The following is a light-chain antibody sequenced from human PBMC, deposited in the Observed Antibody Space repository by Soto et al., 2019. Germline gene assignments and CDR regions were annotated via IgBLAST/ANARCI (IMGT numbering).Light chain of an antibody. J-gene: IGKJ1*01. V-gene: IGKV3-15*01. CDR1: QSVSSK. CDR2: RAS. CDR3: QQYNNRPPAT. Sequence: EIVMTQSPATRSVSPGERATLSCRASQSVSSKLAWYQQKPGQAPRLLIYRASTRATDIPARFSGSGSGTEFTLTISSLQSEDFAVYYCQQYNNRPPATFGQGTKVDIK.